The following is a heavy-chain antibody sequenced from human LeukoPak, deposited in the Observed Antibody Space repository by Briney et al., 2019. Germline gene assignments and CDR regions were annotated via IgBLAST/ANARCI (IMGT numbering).Heavy chain of an antibody. CDR2: INWNGASK. J-gene: IGHJ3*01. V-gene: IGHV3-20*04. Sequence: GGPLRLSCAAWGHHLGEYKWRWVRHAPGKGLEWLSAINWNGASKHYRASVKGRFTISRHNAKSSLYLELHSLRAEDTALYFCAIVPVGYSVAYFGDGFDVWGQGTMVTVSS. CDR1: GHHLGEYK. D-gene: IGHD5/OR15-5a*01. CDR3: AIVPVGYSVAYFGDGFDV.